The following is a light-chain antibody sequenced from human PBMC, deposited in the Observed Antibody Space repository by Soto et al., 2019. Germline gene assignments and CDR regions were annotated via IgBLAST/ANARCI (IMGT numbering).Light chain of an antibody. J-gene: IGLJ1*01. V-gene: IGLV2-14*01. CDR2: EVS. CDR3: ASSTSDSLYV. Sequence: QSVLTQPASVSGSPGQSITISCTGTSSDVGGYNYVSWYQQHPGKAPKLIIYEVSNRPSGVSNRFSGSKSGNTASLTISGLQAEDEADYFCASSTSDSLYVFGTGTKV. CDR1: SSDVGGYNY.